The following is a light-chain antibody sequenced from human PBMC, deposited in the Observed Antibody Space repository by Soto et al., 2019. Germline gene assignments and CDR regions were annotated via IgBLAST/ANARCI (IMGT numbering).Light chain of an antibody. J-gene: IGLJ1*01. CDR2: EVS. CDR3: CSYAGSSTYV. CDR1: SSDVGDYKY. Sequence: QSVLTQPASVSGSPGQSITISCTGTSSDVGDYKYVSWYQQHPGKAPKLVISEVSNRPSGISNRFSGSKSGNTASLTISGLQAEDEADYYCCSYAGSSTYVFGTGTKVTVL. V-gene: IGLV2-14*01.